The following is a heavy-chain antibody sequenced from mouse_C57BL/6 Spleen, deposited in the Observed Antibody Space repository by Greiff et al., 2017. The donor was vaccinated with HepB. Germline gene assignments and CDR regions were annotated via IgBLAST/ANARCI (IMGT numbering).Heavy chain of an antibody. CDR3: ARRTTVVHYYFDY. D-gene: IGHD1-1*01. Sequence: QVQLQQSGAELVKPGASVKLSCKASGYTFTSYWMHWVKQRPGQGLEWIGMIHPNSGSTNYNEKFKSKATLTVDKSSSTAYMQLSSLTSEDSAVYYCARRTTVVHYYFDYWGQGTTLTVSS. V-gene: IGHV1-64*01. CDR2: IHPNSGST. CDR1: GYTFTSYW. J-gene: IGHJ2*01.